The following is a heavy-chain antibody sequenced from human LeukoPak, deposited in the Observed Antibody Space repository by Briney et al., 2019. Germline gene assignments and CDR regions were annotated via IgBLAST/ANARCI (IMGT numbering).Heavy chain of an antibody. J-gene: IGHJ5*02. CDR1: GGSISSGGYY. V-gene: IGHV4-30-2*01. CDR2: IYHSGST. D-gene: IGHD2-2*01. CDR3: ARKVVPAAMISSNWLDL. Sequence: PSQTLSLTCTVSGGSISSGGYYWSWIRQPPGKGLEWIGYIYHSGSTYYNPSLKSRVTISVDRSKNQFSLKLSSVTAADTAVYYCARKVVPAAMISSNWLDLWGQGTLVTVSS.